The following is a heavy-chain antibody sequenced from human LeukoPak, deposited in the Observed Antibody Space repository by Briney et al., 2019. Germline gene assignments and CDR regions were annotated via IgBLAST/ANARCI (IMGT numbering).Heavy chain of an antibody. D-gene: IGHD1-26*01. Sequence: SETLSLTCVVYGGSFSSYYWSWIRQPPGKGLEWIGEIYHTGSTNYNPSLKSRVTISVDKSKNQFSLKLSPVTAADTAAYYCARCTVGVSLGYFQYWGQGTLVSVSS. CDR3: ARCTVGVSLGYFQY. J-gene: IGHJ1*01. CDR1: GGSFSSYY. CDR2: IYHTGST. V-gene: IGHV4-34*01.